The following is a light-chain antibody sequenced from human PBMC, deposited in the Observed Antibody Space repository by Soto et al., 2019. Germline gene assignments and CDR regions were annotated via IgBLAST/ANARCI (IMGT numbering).Light chain of an antibody. CDR2: GNS. V-gene: IGLV1-40*01. CDR3: HSYDSTLSGEL. Sequence: QSVLTQPPSVSGAPGQRVTMSCTGSSSNIGAGYDVHWYQQLPGTAPKLLIYGNSNRPSGVPDRFSGSRSGTSASLAITGPQAEDEADYYCHSYDSTLSGELFGGGTKLTVL. CDR1: SSNIGAGYD. J-gene: IGLJ3*02.